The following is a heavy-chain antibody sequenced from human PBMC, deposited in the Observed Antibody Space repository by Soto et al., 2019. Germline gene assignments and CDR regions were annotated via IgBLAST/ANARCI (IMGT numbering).Heavy chain of an antibody. J-gene: IGHJ4*02. CDR2: IKQDGSEK. CDR1: GFTFSDYW. D-gene: IGHD2-21*01. CDR3: ARDWGGSSWGDY. Sequence: EVQLVESGGGLVQPGGSLRLSCAASGFTFSDYWMTWVRQAPGKGLEWVANIKQDGSEKNYVDSVKGRFTISRDNAKNSLYLQMNRLRAEDTSVYYCARDWGGSSWGDYWGQGALVTVSS. V-gene: IGHV3-7*04.